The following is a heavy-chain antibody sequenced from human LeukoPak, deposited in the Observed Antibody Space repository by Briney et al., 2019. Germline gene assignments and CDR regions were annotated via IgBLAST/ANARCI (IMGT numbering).Heavy chain of an antibody. D-gene: IGHD3-22*01. CDR3: ARTTYYYDSSGYFDY. Sequence: PGGSLRLSCAASGSTVSSNYMSWVRQAPGDGLEWVSAIYSGGSTYYAASVKGRFTISRDNSKNTLYLQMNSLRAEDTAVYYCARTTYYYDSSGYFDYWGQGTLVTVSS. CDR2: IYSGGST. CDR1: GSTVSSNY. V-gene: IGHV3-53*01. J-gene: IGHJ4*02.